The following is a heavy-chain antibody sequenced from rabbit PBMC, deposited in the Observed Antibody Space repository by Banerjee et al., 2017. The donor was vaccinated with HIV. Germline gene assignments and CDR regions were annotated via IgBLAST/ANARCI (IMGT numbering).Heavy chain of an antibody. CDR1: GFDFNTYYM. CDR3: ARDLPSVVGWNFGW. CDR2: INTYTGKS. Sequence: QEQLKESGGGLVQPGGSLKLSCKASGFDFNTYYMSWVRQAPGKGLEWIACINTYTGKSVYATWAKGRFTISRTSSTTVTLRMTSLTAADRAAYFCARDLPSVVGWNFGWWGPGTLVTVS. V-gene: IGHV1S45*01. D-gene: IGHD4-1*01. J-gene: IGHJ4*01.